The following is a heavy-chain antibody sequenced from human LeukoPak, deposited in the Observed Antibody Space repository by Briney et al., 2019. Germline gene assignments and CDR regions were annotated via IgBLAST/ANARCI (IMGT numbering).Heavy chain of an antibody. V-gene: IGHV3-23*01. CDR1: GLTFSSYA. CDR3: AKDLHYYVAMDV. Sequence: GGSLRLSCAASGLTFSSYAMNWVRQAPGKGLEWVSAISGSGGNTYYADSVKGRFAISRDNSKNTLFLQMSSLRAEDTALYYCAKDLHYYVAMDVWGQGTTVTVSS. D-gene: IGHD3-10*02. J-gene: IGHJ6*02. CDR2: ISGSGGNT.